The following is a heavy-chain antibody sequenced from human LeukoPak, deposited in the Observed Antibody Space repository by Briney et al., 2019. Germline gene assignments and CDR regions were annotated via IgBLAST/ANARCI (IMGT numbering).Heavy chain of an antibody. J-gene: IGHJ5*02. Sequence: SETLSLTCAVYGGSFSGYYWSWIRQPPGKGLEWIGEINHSGSTNYNPSLKSRVTISVDTSKNQFSLKLSSVTAADTAVYYCARDDGDYSTNWFDPWGQGTLVTVSS. CDR1: GGSFSGYY. CDR2: INHSGST. D-gene: IGHD4-17*01. CDR3: ARDDGDYSTNWFDP. V-gene: IGHV4-34*01.